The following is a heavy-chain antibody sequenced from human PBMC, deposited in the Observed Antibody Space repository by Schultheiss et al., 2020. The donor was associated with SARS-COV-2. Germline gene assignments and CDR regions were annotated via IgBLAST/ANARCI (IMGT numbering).Heavy chain of an antibody. CDR1: GGSISSGDYY. D-gene: IGHD2-2*01. Sequence: SETLSLTCTVSGGSISSGDYYWSWIRQPPGKGLEWIGEINHSGSTNYNPSLKSRVTISVDTSKNQFSLKLSSVTAADTAVYYCASPYCSSTSCYHGMDVWGQGTTVTVSS. V-gene: IGHV4-39*07. J-gene: IGHJ6*02. CDR2: INHSGST. CDR3: ASPYCSSTSCYHGMDV.